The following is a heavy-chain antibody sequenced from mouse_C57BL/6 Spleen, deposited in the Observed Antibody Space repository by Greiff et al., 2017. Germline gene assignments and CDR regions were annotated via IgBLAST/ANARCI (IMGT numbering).Heavy chain of an antibody. V-gene: IGHV5-9-1*02. CDR1: GFTFSSYA. CDR3: TREGYFFDY. D-gene: IGHD3-1*01. J-gene: IGHJ2*01. CDR2: ISSGGDYI. Sequence: EVKLVESGEGLVKPGGSLKLSCAASGFTFSSYAMSWVRQTPEKRLEWVAYISSGGDYIYYADTVTGRFTISIDNARNTLYLQMSSLKSEDTAMYYCTREGYFFDYWGQGTTLTVSS.